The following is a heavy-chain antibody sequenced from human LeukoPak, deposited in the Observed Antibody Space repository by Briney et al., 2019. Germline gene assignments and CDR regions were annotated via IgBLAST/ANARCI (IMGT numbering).Heavy chain of an antibody. J-gene: IGHJ4*02. V-gene: IGHV4-59*08. D-gene: IGHD6-19*01. CDR3: ARHHSSGWSQFDY. CDR1: GGSLSSYY. Sequence: SETLSLTCTVSGGSLSSYYWSWIRQPPGKGLEWIGRIYTSGSTNYNPSLKSRVTISGDTSKNQFSLNVSSVTAADTAVYYCARHHSSGWSQFDYWGQGTLVTVSS. CDR2: IYTSGST.